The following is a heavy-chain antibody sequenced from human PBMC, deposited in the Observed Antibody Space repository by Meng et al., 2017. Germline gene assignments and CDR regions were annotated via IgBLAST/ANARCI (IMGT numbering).Heavy chain of an antibody. V-gene: IGHV1-18*01. J-gene: IGHJ4*02. CDR1: GYTLSSDG. CDR3: ATRGNPYLNC. CDR2: INTYNGKT. Sequence: QGQPVASGAEVEKPGASGQAPCGSSGYTLSSDGFSWVRQAPGQGLEWLGWINTYNGKTDYAQKFQGRITMTTDTFTSTAYMELRNPRSDDTAVYYCATRGNPYLNCWGQGTLVTVSS.